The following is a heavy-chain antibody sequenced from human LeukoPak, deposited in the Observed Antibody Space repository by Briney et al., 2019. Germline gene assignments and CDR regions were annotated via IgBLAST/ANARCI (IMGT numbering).Heavy chain of an antibody. D-gene: IGHD3-10*01. V-gene: IGHV1-18*04. J-gene: IGHJ5*02. CDR2: ISAYNGNT. CDR3: ARGYYGSGILLWFDP. CDR1: GYTFTMYG. Sequence: ASVRVSSKASGYTFTMYGISWVRQAPGQGGEGMGWISAYNGNTNYAQKLQGRVTMTTDTSTSTAYMELRSLTSDATAVYYCARGYYGSGILLWFDPWGQGTLVTVSS.